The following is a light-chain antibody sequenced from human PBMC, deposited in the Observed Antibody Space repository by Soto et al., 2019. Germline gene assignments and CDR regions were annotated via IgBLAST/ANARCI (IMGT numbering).Light chain of an antibody. J-gene: IGKJ4*01. V-gene: IGKV3D-15*01. Sequence: IVLTQSPGTLSLSPGETATLSCRADQSVSGNFLAWYQQKPGQAPRLLIYDVSTRATGIPTRFSGSGSGTEFTLTISSLQSEDFAAYYCQQYNNWPLTFGGGTKVDIK. CDR2: DVS. CDR1: QSVSGN. CDR3: QQYNNWPLT.